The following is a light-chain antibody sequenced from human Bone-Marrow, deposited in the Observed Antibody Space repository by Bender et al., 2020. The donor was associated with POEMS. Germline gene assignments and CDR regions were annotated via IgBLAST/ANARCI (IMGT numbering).Light chain of an antibody. V-gene: IGLV3-25*03. CDR2: KDT. J-gene: IGLJ3*02. Sequence: SSELTQPPSVSLSPGQTARITCSGDALRKQFAFWYQQRPCQAPVLIMSKDTERPSGISERFSGSSSGTTVTLTISGVQAEDEADYYCQSAGSSSILFGGGTKLTVL. CDR3: QSAGSSSIL. CDR1: ALRKQF.